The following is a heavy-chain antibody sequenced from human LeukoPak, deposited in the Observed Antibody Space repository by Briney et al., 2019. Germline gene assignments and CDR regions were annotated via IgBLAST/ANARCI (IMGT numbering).Heavy chain of an antibody. CDR1: GYTFTSYD. V-gene: IGHV1-8*01. CDR2: MNPNSDNT. D-gene: IGHD5-18*01. J-gene: IGHJ4*02. Sequence: ASVKVSCKASGYTFTSYDINWVRQATGQGLEWMGWMNPNSDNTGYAQKFQGRVTMTRNTSISTAYMELSSLRSEDAAVYYCARGLGRTAMVTRGEVRFDYWGQGTLVTVSS. CDR3: ARGLGRTAMVTRGEVRFDY.